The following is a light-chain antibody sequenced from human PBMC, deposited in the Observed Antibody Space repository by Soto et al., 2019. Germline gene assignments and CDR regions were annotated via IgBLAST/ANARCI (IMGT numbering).Light chain of an antibody. CDR1: NSDVGTYNY. CDR2: GVS. V-gene: IGLV2-14*01. Sequence: QSVLTQPASVYGSPGQSITISCAGTNSDVGTYNYVSWYQHHPGKAPKLMIYGVSDRPSGVSNRFSGSKSGNTASLTISGLQAEDEADYYCSSYSSSSTLVVFGGGTKLTVL. CDR3: SSYSSSSTLVV. J-gene: IGLJ2*01.